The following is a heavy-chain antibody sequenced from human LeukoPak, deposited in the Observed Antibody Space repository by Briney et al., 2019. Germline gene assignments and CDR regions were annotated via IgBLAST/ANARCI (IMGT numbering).Heavy chain of an antibody. CDR1: GFIFSSYG. CDR2: ISGSGDST. CDR3: ARDSRWFYY. J-gene: IGHJ4*02. Sequence: GGSLRLSCAASGFIFSSYGMSWVRQAPGKGLEWVSAISGSGDSTFYADSVKGRFTISRDNSKNTLYLQMSSLRAEDRAVYYCARDSRWFYYWGQGTLVTVSS. V-gene: IGHV3-23*01. D-gene: IGHD6-13*01.